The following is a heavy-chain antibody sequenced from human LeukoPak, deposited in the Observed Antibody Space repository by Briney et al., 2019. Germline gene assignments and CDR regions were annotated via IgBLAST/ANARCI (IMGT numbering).Heavy chain of an antibody. CDR2: ISGSGGST. J-gene: IGHJ4*02. Sequence: GGSLRLSCAVSGITLSSYAMSWVRQAPGKGLEWVSAISGSGGSTYYADSVKGQFTISRDNSKNTLYLQMNSLRAEDTAVYYCAKDLRRLAIAEIDYWGQGTLVTVSS. V-gene: IGHV3-23*01. D-gene: IGHD6-13*01. CDR1: GITLSSYA. CDR3: AKDLRRLAIAEIDY.